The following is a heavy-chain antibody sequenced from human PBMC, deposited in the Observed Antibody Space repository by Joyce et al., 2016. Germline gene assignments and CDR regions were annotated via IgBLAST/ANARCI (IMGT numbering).Heavy chain of an antibody. V-gene: IGHV3-48*04. Sequence: EVQLVESGGGLVQPGGSLRFSCVASGLTFSDYSMNWVRQAPGKGLEGVSYINRGSSSIYYADSVKGRFTISRDNAKNSLYLQMNSLGAEDTAVYYCAVRAGTYSFDCWGQGTLVTVSS. D-gene: IGHD1-1*01. J-gene: IGHJ4*02. CDR1: GLTFSDYS. CDR2: INRGSSSI. CDR3: AVRAGTYSFDC.